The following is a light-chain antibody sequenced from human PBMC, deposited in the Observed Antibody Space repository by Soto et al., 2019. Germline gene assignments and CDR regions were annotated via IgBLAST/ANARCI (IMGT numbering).Light chain of an antibody. CDR2: DVS. J-gene: IGLJ1*01. V-gene: IGLV2-11*01. CDR1: NSDVGGYRY. Sequence: QSALTPPRSVSGSPGQSVTISCIGTNSDVGGYRYVSWYQQHPGKAPKLMIYDVSKRPSGFPDRFSGSKSGNTASLTIYGLQAEYEADYYCCSXAGSCTSKYVFGTGNTVT. CDR3: CSXAGSCTSKYV.